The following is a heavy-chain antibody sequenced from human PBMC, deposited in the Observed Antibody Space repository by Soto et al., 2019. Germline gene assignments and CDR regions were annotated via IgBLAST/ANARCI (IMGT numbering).Heavy chain of an antibody. D-gene: IGHD3-10*01. V-gene: IGHV1-3*01. CDR3: ARERGHRITMVWGWFDP. CDR1: GYTFTSYA. CDR2: INAGNGNT. Sequence: QVQLVQSGAEVKKPGASVKVSCKASGYTFTSYAMHWVRQAPGQRLEWMGWINAGNGNTKYSQKFQGRVTITRDTSARTAYMELSSLTSEDTPVYYCARERGHRITMVWGWFDPWGQGTLVTVSS. J-gene: IGHJ5*02.